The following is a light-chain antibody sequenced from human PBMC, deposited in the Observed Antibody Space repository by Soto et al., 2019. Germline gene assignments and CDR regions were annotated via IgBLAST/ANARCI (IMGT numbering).Light chain of an antibody. CDR3: HQRQSWPRT. CDR2: QTS. Sequence: EIVLTQSPAILSSFPGDRVTLSCRASQYINTRLAWYQHRPGQAPRLLIYQTSIRAAGIPARFSASGSGTDFTLTISDVQPEDFALYYCHQRQSWPRTFGQGTKVDIK. V-gene: IGKV3-11*01. J-gene: IGKJ1*01. CDR1: QYINTR.